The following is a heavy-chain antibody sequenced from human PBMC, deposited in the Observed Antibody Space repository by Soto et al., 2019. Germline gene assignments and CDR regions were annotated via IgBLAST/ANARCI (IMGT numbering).Heavy chain of an antibody. J-gene: IGHJ6*02. Sequence: QVQLVQSGAEVKKPGSSVKVSCKASGGSLSNYGISWVRQAPGQGLEWMGAIIPVFGTPNYAQKFQDRVTITADEPTTTVYVEVRSLTSEDTAVYYCASGDATKIVVTTYYAMDVWGQGTTVTVSS. CDR3: ASGDATKIVVTTYYAMDV. CDR2: IIPVFGTP. CDR1: GGSLSNYG. D-gene: IGHD3-22*01. V-gene: IGHV1-69*12.